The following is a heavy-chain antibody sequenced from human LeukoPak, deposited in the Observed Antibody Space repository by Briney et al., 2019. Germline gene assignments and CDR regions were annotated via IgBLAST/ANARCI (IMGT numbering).Heavy chain of an antibody. CDR3: ARDIGLAVVVPAALDY. V-gene: IGHV3-33*01. D-gene: IGHD2-2*01. Sequence: GGSLRLSCAASGFTFSSYGMHWVRQAPGKGLEWVAVKWYDGSNKYYADSVKGRFTISRDNSKNTLYLQMNSLRAEDTAVYYCARDIGLAVVVPAALDYWGQGTLVTVSS. CDR1: GFTFSSYG. CDR2: KWYDGSNK. J-gene: IGHJ4*02.